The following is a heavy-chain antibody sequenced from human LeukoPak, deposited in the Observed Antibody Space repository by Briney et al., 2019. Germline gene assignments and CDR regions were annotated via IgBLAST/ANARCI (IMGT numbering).Heavy chain of an antibody. CDR3: ARGGAGRGYSGYGQLDY. D-gene: IGHD5-12*01. J-gene: IGHJ4*02. Sequence: YYADSVKGRFTISRDSAKNSLFLQMNSLRAEDTAVYYCARGGAGRGYSGYGQLDYWGQGTLVTVSS. V-gene: IGHV3-11*04.